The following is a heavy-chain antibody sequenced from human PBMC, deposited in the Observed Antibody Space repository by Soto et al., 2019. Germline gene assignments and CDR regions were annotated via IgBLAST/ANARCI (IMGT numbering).Heavy chain of an antibody. D-gene: IGHD3-9*01. Sequence: ASVKVSCKASGYTFTSYAMHWVRQAPGQRLEWMGWINAGNGNTKYSQKFQGRVTITRDTSASTAYMELSSLRSEDTAVYYCARDTGQHYFILTGHPNWFVPSGQATLVSV. V-gene: IGHV1-3*01. CDR1: GYTFTSYA. CDR3: ARDTGQHYFILTGHPNWFVP. J-gene: IGHJ5*02. CDR2: INAGNGNT.